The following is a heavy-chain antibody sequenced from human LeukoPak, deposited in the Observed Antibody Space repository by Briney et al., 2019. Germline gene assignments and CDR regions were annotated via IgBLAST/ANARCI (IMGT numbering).Heavy chain of an antibody. CDR1: GFTVSSYG. CDR3: AKVPDPYDFWSGFYGMDV. J-gene: IGHJ6*02. V-gene: IGHV3-30*18. Sequence: TGGSLRLSCAASGFTVSSYGMHWVRQAPGKGLEWVAVISYDGSNKYYADSVKGRFTISRDNSKNTLYLQMNSLRAEDTAVYYCAKVPDPYDFWSGFYGMDVWGQGTTVTVSS. D-gene: IGHD3-3*01. CDR2: ISYDGSNK.